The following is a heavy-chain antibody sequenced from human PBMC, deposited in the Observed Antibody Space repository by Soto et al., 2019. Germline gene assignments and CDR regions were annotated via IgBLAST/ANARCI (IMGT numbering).Heavy chain of an antibody. J-gene: IGHJ4*02. Sequence: QVQLQESGPGLVKPSETLSLTCAVSGGSISSSDWWSWVRQPPGKGLAWIGEIYHRGSTNYNPSLKSLVTISVDKSKNQFSLKLTSVTAADTAVYYCARRTSSWPYYFDYWGQGTLVTVSS. D-gene: IGHD6-13*01. CDR3: ARRTSSWPYYFDY. CDR1: GGSISSSDW. V-gene: IGHV4-4*02. CDR2: IYHRGST.